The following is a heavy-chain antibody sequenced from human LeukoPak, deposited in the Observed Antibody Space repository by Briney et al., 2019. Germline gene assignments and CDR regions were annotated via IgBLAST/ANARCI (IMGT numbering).Heavy chain of an antibody. CDR1: GGSISSSSYY. V-gene: IGHV4-39*01. CDR3: AVAAPYYDILTGYWPNWFDP. D-gene: IGHD3-9*01. J-gene: IGHJ5*02. Sequence: PSETLSLTCTVSGGSISSSSYYWGWIRQPPGKGQEWIGSIYYSGRTYYHPSLKSRTTISVDTSKNQFSLKLSSVTAADTAVYYGAVAAPYYDILTGYWPNWFDPWGQGTLVTVSS. CDR2: IYYSGRT.